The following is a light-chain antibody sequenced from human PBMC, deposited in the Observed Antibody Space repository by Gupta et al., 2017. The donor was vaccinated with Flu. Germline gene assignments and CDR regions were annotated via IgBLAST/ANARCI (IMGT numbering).Light chain of an antibody. CDR2: WAS. Sequence: VSLGERATFNCKSSQSVLYSSNNKNYLAWYQQKPGQPPKLLISWASTRESGVPDRFSGSGSGTDFTLTISSLQAEDVAVYYCQQYYSSPRTFGQGTKLEIK. CDR1: QSVLYSSNNKNY. V-gene: IGKV4-1*01. J-gene: IGKJ2*01. CDR3: QQYYSSPRT.